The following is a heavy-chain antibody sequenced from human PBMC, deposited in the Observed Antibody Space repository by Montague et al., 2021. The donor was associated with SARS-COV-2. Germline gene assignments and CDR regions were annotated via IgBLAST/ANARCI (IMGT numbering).Heavy chain of an antibody. Sequence: SLRLSCAASGFTFSSYVLHLVRQAPGKGLQWVAVIRYDVTCKLYGDSVKGRTTISRDNSKNTLYLQMNKLRAEDTAVYYCARVMQQWVVPRGDAFDVWGQGAMVTVSS. V-gene: IGHV3-33*08. CDR3: ARVMQQWVVPRGDAFDV. D-gene: IGHD6-19*01. CDR2: IRYDVTCK. CDR1: GFTFSSYV. J-gene: IGHJ3*01.